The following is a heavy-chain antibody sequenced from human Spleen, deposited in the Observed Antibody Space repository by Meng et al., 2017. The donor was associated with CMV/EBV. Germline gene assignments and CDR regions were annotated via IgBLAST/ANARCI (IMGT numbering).Heavy chain of an antibody. V-gene: IGHV2-26*01. Sequence: SGPTLVKPTETLTLTCTVSGFSLSDPSMGVSWIRQPPGKALEWLAHIFSSDEKSYSTSLRSRLTISKDTSKSQVVLTMTYMDPVDTATYYCARTSGEYSTVFYSWGQGTLVTVSS. CDR2: IFSSDEK. CDR3: ARTSGEYSTVFYS. CDR1: GFSLSDPSMG. J-gene: IGHJ5*01. D-gene: IGHD6-6*01.